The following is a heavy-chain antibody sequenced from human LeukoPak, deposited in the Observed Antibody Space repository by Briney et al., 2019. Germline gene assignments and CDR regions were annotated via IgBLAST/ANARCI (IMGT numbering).Heavy chain of an antibody. Sequence: PGGSLRLSCAASGFTFDDYGMSWVRQAPGKGVGWVSGINWNGGSTVYADSVKGRFTISRDNDKNSLYLQMNSLRAEDTALYYCARAFKYSISGYYFDYWGQGTLVTVSS. J-gene: IGHJ4*02. CDR2: INWNGGST. CDR3: ARAFKYSISGYYFDY. D-gene: IGHD3-3*01. CDR1: GFTFDDYG. V-gene: IGHV3-20*04.